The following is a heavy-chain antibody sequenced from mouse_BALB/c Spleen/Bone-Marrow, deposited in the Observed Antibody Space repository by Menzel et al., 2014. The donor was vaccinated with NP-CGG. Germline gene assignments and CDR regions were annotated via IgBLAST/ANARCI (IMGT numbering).Heavy chain of an antibody. CDR2: IYPGDGDT. J-gene: IGHJ3*01. CDR3: ARGDRYAWFAY. V-gene: IGHV1-87*01. CDR1: GYTFTSYW. D-gene: IGHD2-14*01. Sequence: VQLQQPGAELARPGASVKLSCKASGYTFTSYWMQWVKQRPGQGLEWIGAIYPGDGDTRYTQKFKGKATLTADESSSTAYMRLSSLASEDSAVYYCARGDRYAWFAYWGQGTLVTVSA.